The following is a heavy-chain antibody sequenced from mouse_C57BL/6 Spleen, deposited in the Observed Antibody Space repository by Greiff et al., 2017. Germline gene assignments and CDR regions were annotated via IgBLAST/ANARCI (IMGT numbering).Heavy chain of an antibody. CDR2: FYPGSGSI. CDR3: ARHEDGGFHYYGSLYFDY. D-gene: IGHD1-1*01. J-gene: IGHJ2*01. V-gene: IGHV1-62-2*01. CDR1: GYTFTEYT. Sequence: QVQLKESGAELVKPGASVKLSCKASGYTFTEYTIHWVKQRSGQGLEWIGWFYPGSGSIKYNEKFKDKATLTADKSSSTVYMELSRLTSEDSAVYFCARHEDGGFHYYGSLYFDYWGQGTTLTVSS.